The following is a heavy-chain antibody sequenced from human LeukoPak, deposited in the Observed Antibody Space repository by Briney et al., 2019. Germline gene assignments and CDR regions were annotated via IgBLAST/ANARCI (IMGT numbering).Heavy chain of an antibody. CDR1: GFTFSSFT. CDR2: INYNGST. CDR3: AKDGYYYGSGADS. J-gene: IGHJ4*02. V-gene: IGHV4-34*01. Sequence: GSLRLSCAASGFTFSSFTMNWVRQAPGKGLEWLGEINYNGSTSYNPSLKGRVTILVDTSKNQFFLKLRSVTAADTAVYYCAKDGYYYGSGADSWGQGTLVTVSS. D-gene: IGHD3-10*01.